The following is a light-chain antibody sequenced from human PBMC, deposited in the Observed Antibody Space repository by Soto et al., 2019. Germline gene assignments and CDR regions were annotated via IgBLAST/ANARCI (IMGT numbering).Light chain of an antibody. J-gene: IGLJ2*01. Sequence: QSVLTQPASVSGSPGQSITISCTGTSSDVGAYNYVSWYQQHPGKAPQLIIYEVSNRPSGVSDRFSGSKSGNTASLTISGLQAEDEDDYYCAAWDDSLNGSFGGGTKLTVL. CDR1: SSDVGAYNY. CDR3: AAWDDSLNGS. V-gene: IGLV2-14*01. CDR2: EVS.